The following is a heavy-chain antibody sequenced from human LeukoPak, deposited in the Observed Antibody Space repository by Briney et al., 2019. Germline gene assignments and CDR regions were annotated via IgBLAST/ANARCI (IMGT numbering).Heavy chain of an antibody. CDR3: TTVSYVGGY. V-gene: IGHV3-15*01. D-gene: IGHD3-10*02. CDR1: GLTFTNAW. Sequence: PGGSLRLSCAASGLTFTNAWMSWVRQAPGKGLEWVGRIISKADGGTTDYAAPVKGRFTISRDDSKNTLYLQMSSLETEDTAVYYCTTVSYVGGYWGQGTLVTVSS. J-gene: IGHJ4*02. CDR2: IISKADGGTT.